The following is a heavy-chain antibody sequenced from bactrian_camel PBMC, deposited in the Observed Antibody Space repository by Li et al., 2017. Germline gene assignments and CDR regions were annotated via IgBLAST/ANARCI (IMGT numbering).Heavy chain of an antibody. CDR3: AYSALPYGSTWYVFPYEYNY. CDR1: GDTGSMNA. V-gene: IGHV3S40*01. CDR2: IYFGGRYT. J-gene: IGHJ4*01. D-gene: IGHD6*01. Sequence: DVQLVESGGGSVESGGSLKLSCVASGDTGSMNAMGWLRQAPGKEREGVASIYFGGRYTHYSDSVKDRFTISQDNAKNTVYLQMNSLKPEDTAMYYCAYSALPYGSTWYVFPYEYNYWGQGTQVTVS.